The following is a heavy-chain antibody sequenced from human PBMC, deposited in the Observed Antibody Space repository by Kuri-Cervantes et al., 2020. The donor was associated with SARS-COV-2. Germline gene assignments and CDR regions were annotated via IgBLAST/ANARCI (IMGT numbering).Heavy chain of an antibody. J-gene: IGHJ3*02. V-gene: IGHV4-39*01. CDR2: IYYSGST. Sequence: SETLSLTCTVSGGSISSSSYYWGWIRQPPGKGLEWIGSIYYSGSTYYNPSLKSRVTISVDTSENQFSLKLSSVTAADTAVYYCARRPEYANAFDIWGQGTMVTVSS. CDR3: ARRPEYANAFDI. D-gene: IGHD2-2*01. CDR1: GGSISSSSYY.